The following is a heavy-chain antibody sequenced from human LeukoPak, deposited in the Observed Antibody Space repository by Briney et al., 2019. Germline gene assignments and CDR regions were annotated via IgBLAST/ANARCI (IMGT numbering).Heavy chain of an antibody. CDR1: GGSISSYY. Sequence: SETLSLTCTVSGGSISSYYWSWIRQPPGKGLEWIGYIYYSGSTNYNPSLNGRVTISVDTSKNQFSPKLSSVTAADTAVYYCARGPSKARLFDYWGQGTLVTVSS. V-gene: IGHV4-59*01. CDR2: IYYSGST. CDR3: ARGPSKARLFDY. J-gene: IGHJ4*02.